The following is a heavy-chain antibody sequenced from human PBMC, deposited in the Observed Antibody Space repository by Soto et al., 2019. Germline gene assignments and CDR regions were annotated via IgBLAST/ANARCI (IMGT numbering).Heavy chain of an antibody. CDR2: ISSNGGST. J-gene: IGHJ4*02. CDR1: GFTFSTYA. D-gene: IGHD3-16*01. V-gene: IGHV3-64D*06. Sequence: GVLRLSCSASGFTFSTYAMHWVRQAPGKGLEYVSTISSNGGSTYYADSVKGRFTISRDNSKKTLFLQMNSLRAEDTAVFHCLKGGVYRHDYFDYWGQGTLVSVSS. CDR3: LKGGVYRHDYFDY.